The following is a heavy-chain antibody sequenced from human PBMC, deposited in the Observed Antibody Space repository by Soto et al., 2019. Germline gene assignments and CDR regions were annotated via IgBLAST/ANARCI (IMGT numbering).Heavy chain of an antibody. J-gene: IGHJ6*02. V-gene: IGHV1-69*06. CDR1: GSTFSSYA. CDR3: ARDRRSAYGSGRYFVPRMDV. D-gene: IGHD3-10*01. Sequence: SVKVSCKASGSTFSSYAISWVRQAPGQGLEWMGGIIPIFGTANYAEKFQGRVTITADKSTSTAYMELSSLRSEDTAVYYCARDRRSAYGSGRYFVPRMDVWGQGTTVTVSS. CDR2: IIPIFGTA.